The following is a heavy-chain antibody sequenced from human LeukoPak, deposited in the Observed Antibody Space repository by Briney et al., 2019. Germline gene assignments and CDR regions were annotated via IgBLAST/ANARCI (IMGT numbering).Heavy chain of an antibody. CDR2: IYYSGST. CDR3: ARSTAPYYYDSSGYYYRE. V-gene: IGHV4-61*08. Sequence: SETLSLTCTVSGGSISSGGYYWSWIRQHPGKGLEWIGYIYYSGSTNYNPSLKSRVTISVDTSKNQFSLKLSSVTAADTAVYYCARSTAPYYYDSSGYYYREWGQGTLVTVSS. CDR1: GGSISSGGYY. D-gene: IGHD3-22*01. J-gene: IGHJ4*02.